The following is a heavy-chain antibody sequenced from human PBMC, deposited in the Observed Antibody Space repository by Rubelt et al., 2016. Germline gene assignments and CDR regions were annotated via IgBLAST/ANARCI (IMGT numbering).Heavy chain of an antibody. V-gene: IGHV3-23*04. CDR1: GFTFSDYA. J-gene: IGHJ4*02. Sequence: EVQLVESGGDLVKPGGSLRLSCAASGFTFSDYAMSWVRQAPGKGLEWVSTISGSGGSTDYADSVKGRLTISRDNSKNTLYLQMNSLRVEDTAVYYCAKEDSCGWYYWGQGTLVTVSS. CDR3: AKEDSCGWYY. D-gene: IGHD6-19*01. CDR2: ISGSGGST.